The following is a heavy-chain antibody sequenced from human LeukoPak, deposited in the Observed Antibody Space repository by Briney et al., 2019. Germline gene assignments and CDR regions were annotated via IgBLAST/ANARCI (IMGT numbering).Heavy chain of an antibody. Sequence: PGGSLRLSCAASGFTFSSYAMSWVRQAPGKGLEWVSAISGSGGGTYYADSVKGRFTISRDNSKNTLYLQMNSLRAEDTAVYYCAKAGLYSSGWYTQPFDYWGQGTLVTVSS. CDR3: AKAGLYSSGWYTQPFDY. J-gene: IGHJ4*02. CDR1: GFTFSSYA. CDR2: ISGSGGGT. V-gene: IGHV3-23*01. D-gene: IGHD6-19*01.